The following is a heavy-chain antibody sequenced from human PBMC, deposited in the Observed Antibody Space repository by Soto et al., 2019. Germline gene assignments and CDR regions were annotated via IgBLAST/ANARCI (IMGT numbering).Heavy chain of an antibody. CDR2: IKQDGSEK. D-gene: IGHD4-17*01. J-gene: IGHJ4*02. Sequence: LRLSCVASGFTFSSYWMTWVRQAPGKGLEWVANIKQDGSEKYYADSVKGRFTISRDNAKNSLYLQMNSLTAEDTAVYYCASQSYGLFDYWGQGTLVTVSS. CDR3: ASQSYGLFDY. CDR1: GFTFSSYW. V-gene: IGHV3-7*02.